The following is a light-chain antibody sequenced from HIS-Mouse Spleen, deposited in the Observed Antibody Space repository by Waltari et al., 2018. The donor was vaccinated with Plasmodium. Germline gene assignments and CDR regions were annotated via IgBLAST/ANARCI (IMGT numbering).Light chain of an antibody. CDR2: AVS. CDR3: CSYAGSYSVV. V-gene: IGLV2-11*01. CDR1: SSDVGGYNY. Sequence: QSALTHPRPVSGSPGQSVTIPCTGTSSDVGGYNYVSWDQQHPGQAPKLVIWAVSKRHPVGPARFSGSTSGKTAALSIAALQAEYGADYYCCSYAGSYSVVWGGGTTLPVL. J-gene: IGLJ2*01.